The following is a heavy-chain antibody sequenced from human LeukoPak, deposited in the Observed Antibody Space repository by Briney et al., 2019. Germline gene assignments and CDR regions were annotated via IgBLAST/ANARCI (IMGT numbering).Heavy chain of an antibody. CDR2: INHSGST. Sequence: SETLSLTCAVYGESFSDYYWSWIRQPPGKGLEWIGEINHSGSTNYNPSLKSRVTMSVDTSKNHFPLKLSSVTAADTAVYYCARDRPTLSGDAFDIWGQGTMVTVSS. V-gene: IGHV4-34*01. CDR1: GESFSDYY. D-gene: IGHD3-9*01. J-gene: IGHJ3*02. CDR3: ARDRPTLSGDAFDI.